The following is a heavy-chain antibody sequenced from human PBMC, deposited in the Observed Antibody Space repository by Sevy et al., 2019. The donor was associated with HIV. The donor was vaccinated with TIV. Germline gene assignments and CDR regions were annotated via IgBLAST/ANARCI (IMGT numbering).Heavy chain of an antibody. CDR2: ISGSGGST. Sequence: GGSLRLSCAASGFTFSSYAMSWVRQAPGKGLTWVSTISGSGGSTYYADSVKGRFTISRENSKNTLYLQMNSLRAEDTAVYYCAKVLVFDAFDIWGQGTTVTVSS. V-gene: IGHV3-23*01. CDR3: AKVLVFDAFDI. J-gene: IGHJ3*02. CDR1: GFTFSSYA.